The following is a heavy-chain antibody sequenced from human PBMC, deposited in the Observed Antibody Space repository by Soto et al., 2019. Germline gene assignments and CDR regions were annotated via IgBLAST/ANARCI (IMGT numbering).Heavy chain of an antibody. V-gene: IGHV1-46*01. CDR1: GYTFTSYY. Sequence: ASVKVSCKASGYTFTSYYMHWVRQAPGQGLEWMGIINPSGGSTSYAQKFQGRVTMTRDTSTSTVYMELSSLRSEDTAVYYCASVSHRDGMDVWGQGTTVTVSS. CDR2: INPSGGST. CDR3: ASVSHRDGMDV. J-gene: IGHJ6*02.